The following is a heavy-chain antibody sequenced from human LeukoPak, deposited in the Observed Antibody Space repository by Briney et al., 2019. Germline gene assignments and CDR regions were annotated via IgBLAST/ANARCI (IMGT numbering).Heavy chain of an antibody. CDR2: ITASGSAM. V-gene: IGHV3-48*02. CDR1: GFTFSSYW. J-gene: IGHJ4*02. Sequence: GGSLRLSCAASGFTFSSYWMSWVRQAPGKGLEWVSHITASGSAMFYADSVKGRFTISRDNAKNSLYLQMNSLRDEDTAVYYCASSGSYRFDYWGQGTLVTVSS. CDR3: ASSGSYRFDY. D-gene: IGHD1-26*01.